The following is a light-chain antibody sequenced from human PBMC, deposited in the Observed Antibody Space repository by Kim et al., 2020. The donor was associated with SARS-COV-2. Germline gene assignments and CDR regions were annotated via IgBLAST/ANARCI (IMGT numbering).Light chain of an antibody. CDR2: RAS. V-gene: IGKV1-5*03. CDR3: QQYNSYSRT. CDR1: QRISTW. J-gene: IGKJ1*01. Sequence: DIQMTQSPSTLSASVGDRVNITCRASQRISTWLAWYQQKPGKAPKLLIYRASTLQSGVPSRFSGSGSGTDFTLTINSLQPDDFATYYCQQYNSYSRTFGRGTKVDIK.